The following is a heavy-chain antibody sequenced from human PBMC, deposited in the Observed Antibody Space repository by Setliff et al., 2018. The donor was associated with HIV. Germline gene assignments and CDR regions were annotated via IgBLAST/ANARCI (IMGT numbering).Heavy chain of an antibody. CDR3: AAPLTGPDGFDM. CDR1: GYTLTELS. CDR2: FDPEQSET. V-gene: IGHV1-24*01. J-gene: IGHJ3*02. D-gene: IGHD3-9*01. Sequence: ASVKVSCKVSGYTLTELSVHWVRQAPGNGLEWMGGFDPEQSETVYAQRSQGRVTFTEDTSTDTAYMDLISLTSDDTAVYFCAAPLTGPDGFDMWGQGTMVTVSS.